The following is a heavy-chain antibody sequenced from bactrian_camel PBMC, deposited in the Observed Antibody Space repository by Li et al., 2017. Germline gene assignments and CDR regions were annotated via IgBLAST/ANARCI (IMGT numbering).Heavy chain of an antibody. CDR3: ATVSGIITFGRPCAFDY. Sequence: HVQLVESGGGSVQSGGSLTLSCAVSGFTESTYSLAWFRQRPGKEREGVSCISWNYANFYYSDSVTGRFTLSRDNAKNTLYLQMNSLKPEDTAMYYCATVSGIITFGRPCAFDYLGQGTQVTVS. CDR1: GFTESTYS. V-gene: IGHV3S60*01. J-gene: IGHJ4*01. CDR2: ISWNYANF. D-gene: IGHD7*01.